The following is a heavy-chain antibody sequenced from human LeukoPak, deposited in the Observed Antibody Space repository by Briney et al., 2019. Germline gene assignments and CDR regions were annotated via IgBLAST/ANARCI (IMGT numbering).Heavy chain of an antibody. CDR1: GGSISSSSYY. Sequence: SETLSLTCTVSGGSISSSSYYWGWIRQPPGKGLEWIGSIYYSGSTYYNPSLKSRVTISVDTSKNQFSLKLSSVTAADTAVYYCARHIHYYGSSGYYLDYWGQGTLVTVSS. D-gene: IGHD3-22*01. J-gene: IGHJ4*02. CDR2: IYYSGST. CDR3: ARHIHYYGSSGYYLDY. V-gene: IGHV4-39*01.